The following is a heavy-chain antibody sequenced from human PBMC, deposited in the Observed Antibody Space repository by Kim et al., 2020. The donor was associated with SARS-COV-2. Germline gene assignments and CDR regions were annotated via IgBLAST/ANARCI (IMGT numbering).Heavy chain of an antibody. V-gene: IGHV3-23*01. Sequence: GGSLRLSCAASGFTFNNYVMTWVRQAPGKGLEWVASITGDNGRAYYAESVKGRFTVSRDNSENMVYLQMSGLRAGDTAVFYCVKDWSASYCNGDCLNSWGQGTLVAVSS. D-gene: IGHD2-21*02. J-gene: IGHJ5*02. CDR1: GFTFNNYV. CDR2: ITGDNGRA. CDR3: VKDWSASYCNGDCLNS.